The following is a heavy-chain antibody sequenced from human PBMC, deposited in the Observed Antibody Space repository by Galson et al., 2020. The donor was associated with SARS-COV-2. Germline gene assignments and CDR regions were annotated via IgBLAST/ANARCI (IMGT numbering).Heavy chain of an antibody. V-gene: IGHV4-34*01. CDR2: INHSGST. J-gene: IGHJ4*02. D-gene: IGHD3-22*01. Sequence: SQASETLSLTCAVYGGSFSGYYWSWIRQPPGKGLEWIGEINHSGSTNYNPSLKSRVTISVDTSKNQFSLKLSSVTAADTAVYYCARATARREYYYDSSGPIGYWGQGTLVTVSS. CDR1: GGSFSGYY. CDR3: ARATARREYYYDSSGPIGY.